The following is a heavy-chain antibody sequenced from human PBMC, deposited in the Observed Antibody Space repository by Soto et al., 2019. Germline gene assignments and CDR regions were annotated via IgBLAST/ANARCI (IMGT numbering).Heavy chain of an antibody. CDR3: DRPQLVPGAFDI. CDR1: GATFSSYA. J-gene: IGHJ3*02. V-gene: IGHV1-69*01. Sequence: QVQLVQSGAEVKKPGSSVKVACKASGATFSSYAISWVRQAPGQGLEWMGGIIPIFGTANYAQKFQGRVTITADESTSTAYMELSSLRSEATAVYYCDRPQLVPGAFDIWGHGPMVTVSS. D-gene: IGHD6-6*01. CDR2: IIPIFGTA.